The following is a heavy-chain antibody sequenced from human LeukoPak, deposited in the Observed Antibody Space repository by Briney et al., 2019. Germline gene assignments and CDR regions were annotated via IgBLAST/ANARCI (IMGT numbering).Heavy chain of an antibody. V-gene: IGHV1-24*01. CDR2: FDPEDGET. CDR3: ATETISGSSSRRIRRFDP. CDR1: GYTLTELS. Sequence: ASVKVSCKVSGYTLTELSMHWVRQAPGKGLEWMGGFDPEDGETIYAQKFQGRVTMTEDTSTDTAYMELSSLRSEDTAVYYCATETISGSSSRRIRRFDPWGQGTLVTVSS. D-gene: IGHD1-26*01. J-gene: IGHJ5*02.